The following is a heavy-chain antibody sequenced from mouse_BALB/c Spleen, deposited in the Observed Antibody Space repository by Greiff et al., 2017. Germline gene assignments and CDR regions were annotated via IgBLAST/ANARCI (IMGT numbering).Heavy chain of an antibody. CDR3: TRYDYDGFAY. CDR1: GYTFTSYW. V-gene: IGHV1-69*02. D-gene: IGHD2-4*01. CDR2: IYPSDSYT. Sequence: LQQPGAELVRPGASVKLSCKASGYTFTSYWINWVKQRPGQGLEWIGNIYPSDSYTNYNQKFKDKATLTVDKSSSTAYMQLSSPTSEDSAVYYCTRYDYDGFAYWGQGTLVTVSA. J-gene: IGHJ3*01.